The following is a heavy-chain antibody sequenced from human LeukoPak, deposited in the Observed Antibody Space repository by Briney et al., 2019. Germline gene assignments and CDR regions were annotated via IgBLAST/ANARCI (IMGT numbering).Heavy chain of an antibody. CDR3: AREEPYGDSHFDY. Sequence: SETLSLTCTVSGGSISSSSDYWGWIRQPPGKGLEWIGSIYYSGSTYYNPSLKSRVTISVDTSKNQFSLKLSSVTAADTAVYYCAREEPYGDSHFDYWGQGTLVTVSS. J-gene: IGHJ4*02. D-gene: IGHD4-17*01. CDR2: IYYSGST. V-gene: IGHV4-39*07. CDR1: GGSISSSSDY.